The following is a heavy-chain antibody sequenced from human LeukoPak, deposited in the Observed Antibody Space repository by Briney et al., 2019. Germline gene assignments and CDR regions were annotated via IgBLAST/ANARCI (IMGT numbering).Heavy chain of an antibody. Sequence: SETLSLTCTVSGYSINSGYYWSWIRQPPGKGLEWIGEINHSGSTNYNPSLKSRVTISVDTSKNQFSLKLSSVTAADTAVYYCARERYSYGTDYWGQGTLVTVSS. D-gene: IGHD5-18*01. V-gene: IGHV4-38-2*02. CDR2: INHSGST. J-gene: IGHJ4*02. CDR3: ARERYSYGTDY. CDR1: GYSINSGYY.